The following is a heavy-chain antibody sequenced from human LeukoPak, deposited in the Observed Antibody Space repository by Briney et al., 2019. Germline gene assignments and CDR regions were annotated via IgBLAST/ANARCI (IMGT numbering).Heavy chain of an antibody. CDR3: ATTLPDPSTIAVALSH. D-gene: IGHD6-19*01. V-gene: IGHV1-24*01. Sequence: ASVKVSCKASGYTFTSYYMHWVRQAPGKGLEWMGGFDPEDGETIYAQKFQGRVTMTEDTSTDTAYMELSSLRSEDTAVYYCATTLPDPSTIAVALSHWGQGTLVTVSS. CDR2: FDPEDGET. CDR1: GYTFTSYY. J-gene: IGHJ4*02.